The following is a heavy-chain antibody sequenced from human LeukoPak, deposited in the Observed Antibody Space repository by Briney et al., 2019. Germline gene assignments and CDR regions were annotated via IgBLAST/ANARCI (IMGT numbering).Heavy chain of an antibody. CDR2: IYYSGST. J-gene: IGHJ6*02. CDR3: ARLENYGSGIYYYYGMDV. V-gene: IGHV4-39*01. CDR1: GGSISSSSYY. D-gene: IGHD3-10*01. Sequence: SETLSLTCTVSGGSISSSSYYWGWIRQPPGKGLEWIGSIYYSGSTYYNPSLESRVTISVDTSKNQFSLKLSSVTAADTAVYYCARLENYGSGIYYYYGMDVWGQGTTVTVSS.